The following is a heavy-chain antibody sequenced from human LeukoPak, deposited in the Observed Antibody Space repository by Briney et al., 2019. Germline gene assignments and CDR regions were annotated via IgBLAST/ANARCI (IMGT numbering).Heavy chain of an antibody. CDR3: ARVRSLGSSWYHHYFDY. V-gene: IGHV4-34*01. D-gene: IGHD6-13*01. CDR1: GGSFSGYY. J-gene: IGHJ4*02. CDR2: INHSGST. Sequence: PSETLSLTCAVYGGSFSGYYWSWIRQPPGKGLEWIGEINHSGSTNYNPSLKSRVTISVDTSKNQFSLKLSSVTAADTAVYYCARVRSLGSSWYHHYFDYWGQGTLVTVSS.